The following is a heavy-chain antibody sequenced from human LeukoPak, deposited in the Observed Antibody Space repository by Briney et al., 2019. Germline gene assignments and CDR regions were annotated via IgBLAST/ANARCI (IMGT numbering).Heavy chain of an antibody. CDR3: ARGGAGYSDSSGYYKRPTPFDY. D-gene: IGHD3-22*01. Sequence: SSETLSLTCTVSGDSISSASFYWGWIRQPPGKGLEWIGSIYYTGSTYYNPFLNSQVTISVAPSHNPFSLKLTSATVADTALYYCARGGAGYSDSSGYYKRPTPFDYWGQGTLVPVSS. V-gene: IGHV4-39*01. CDR1: GDSISSASFY. J-gene: IGHJ4*02. CDR2: IYYTGST.